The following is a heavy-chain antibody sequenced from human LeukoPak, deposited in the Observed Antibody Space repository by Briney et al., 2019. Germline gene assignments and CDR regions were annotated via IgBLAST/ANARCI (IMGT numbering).Heavy chain of an antibody. Sequence: PSETLSLTCSVAGDSISIHYWSWIRQPPGKGLEWIGYIDHTGSTNYNPSLNSRVTISRDTSKNHFSLELSSVTAADTAVYYCAGASCGADCYFESWGQGILVTVSS. D-gene: IGHD2-21*02. CDR3: AGASCGADCYFES. CDR2: IDHTGST. J-gene: IGHJ5*01. V-gene: IGHV4-59*11. CDR1: GDSISIHY.